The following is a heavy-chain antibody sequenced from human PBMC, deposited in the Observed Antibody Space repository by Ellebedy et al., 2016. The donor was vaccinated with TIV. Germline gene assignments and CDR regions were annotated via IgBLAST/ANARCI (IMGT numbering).Heavy chain of an antibody. CDR1: GYTFTSYD. CDR3: GTPMVGDFSYYYMDV. J-gene: IGHJ6*03. V-gene: IGHV1-8*01. Sequence: ASVKVSXXASGYTFTSYDIHWVRQAPGQGLEWMGWVNPNSGYTGYAQMFQGRVTMTRNTSINTAYVELRSLRSDDTAVYYCGTPMVGDFSYYYMDVWGKGTTVTVSS. CDR2: VNPNSGYT. D-gene: IGHD5-18*01.